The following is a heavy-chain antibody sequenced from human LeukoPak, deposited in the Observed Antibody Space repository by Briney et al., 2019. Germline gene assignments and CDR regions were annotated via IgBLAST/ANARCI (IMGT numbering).Heavy chain of an antibody. V-gene: IGHV4-4*07. J-gene: IGHJ6*03. CDR3: ARQRRVRGAKEVYYYYYYYMDV. D-gene: IGHD3-10*01. Sequence: SETLSLTCTVSGGSISSYYWSWIRQPAGKGLEWIGRISSSGSTNYSPSLKSRVTISVDTSKNQFSLKLSSVTAADTAVYYCARQRRVRGAKEVYYYYYYYMDVWGKGTTVTISS. CDR1: GGSISSYY. CDR2: ISSSGST.